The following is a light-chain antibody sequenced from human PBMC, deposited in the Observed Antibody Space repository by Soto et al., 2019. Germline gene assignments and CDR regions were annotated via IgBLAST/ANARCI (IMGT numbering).Light chain of an antibody. CDR2: QTS. V-gene: IGKV3-11*01. CDR1: HYINTR. Sequence: DIVLPPSPATMSSFPGARVTLSCRASHYINTRLAWYQHTPGQAPRLLIYQTSIRAAGIPARFSGSGSGTDFTLTISDLQPEDFALYYCHQRQSWPRTFGQGTKVDI. CDR3: HQRQSWPRT. J-gene: IGKJ1*01.